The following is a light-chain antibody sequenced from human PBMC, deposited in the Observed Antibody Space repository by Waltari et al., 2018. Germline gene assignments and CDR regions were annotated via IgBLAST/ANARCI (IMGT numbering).Light chain of an antibody. V-gene: IGKV3-11*01. CDR3: LQRSNWPPT. J-gene: IGKJ4*01. CDR2: NAS. Sequence: EIILTQSPATLSLSPGDRATLSCRASQSVGNSLSWYQQKHGQAPRPLIYNASTRPTGIPARFGGSGSGTDFTLTIGSLEPEDFAVYFCLQRSNWPPTFGGGTTVEIK. CDR1: QSVGNS.